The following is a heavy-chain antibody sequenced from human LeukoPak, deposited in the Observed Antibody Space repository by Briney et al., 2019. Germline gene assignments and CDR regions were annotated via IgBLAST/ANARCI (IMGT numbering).Heavy chain of an antibody. CDR1: GGSIINYY. CDR3: ARGTVGAADY. J-gene: IGHJ4*02. Sequence: SETLSLTCTVSGGSIINYYWSWIRQPPGKGLEWIGYIYFTGSTNYNPSLKNRVTISLDTSKNQFSLKLSSVTAADTAVYYCARGTVGAADYWGQGTLVTVSS. V-gene: IGHV4-59*01. CDR2: IYFTGST. D-gene: IGHD1-26*01.